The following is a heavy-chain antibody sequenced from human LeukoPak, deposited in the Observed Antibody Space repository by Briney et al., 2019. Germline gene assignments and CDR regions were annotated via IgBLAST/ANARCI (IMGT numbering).Heavy chain of an antibody. CDR1: GGSFSGYY. Sequence: SETLSLTCAVYGGSFSGYYWSWIRQPPGKGLEWIGEINPSGSTNYNPSLKSRVTISVDTSKNQFSPKLSSVTAADTAVYYCARGGYCSSTSCSDYWGQGTLVTVSS. CDR3: ARGGYCSSTSCSDY. J-gene: IGHJ4*02. CDR2: INPSGST. V-gene: IGHV4-34*01. D-gene: IGHD2-2*01.